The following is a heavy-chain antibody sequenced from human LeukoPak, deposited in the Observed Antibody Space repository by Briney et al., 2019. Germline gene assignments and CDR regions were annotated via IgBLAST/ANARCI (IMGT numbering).Heavy chain of an antibody. CDR3: ARRPPSLHWYFDL. J-gene: IGHJ2*01. Sequence: SETLSLTCTVSGGSVSSGGYYWSWIRQHPGKGLEWIGYIYYSGSTYYNPSLKSRVTISVDTSKNQFSLKLSSVTAADTAVYYCARRPPSLHWYFDLWGRGTLVTVSS. CDR1: GGSVSSGGYY. V-gene: IGHV4-31*03. CDR2: IYYSGST.